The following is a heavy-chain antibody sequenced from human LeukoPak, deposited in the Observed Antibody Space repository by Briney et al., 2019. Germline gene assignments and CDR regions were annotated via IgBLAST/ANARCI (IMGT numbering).Heavy chain of an antibody. CDR2: IYYSGST. V-gene: IGHV4-39*07. CDR1: GGSISSSSYY. Sequence: SETLSLTCTVSGGSISSSSYYWGWIRQPPGKGLEWIGSIYYSGSTYYNPSLKSRVTISVDTSKNQFSLKLSSVTAADTAVYYCARGQRLWPHYYYYYMDVWGKGTTVTVSS. J-gene: IGHJ6*03. CDR3: ARGQRLWPHYYYYYMDV. D-gene: IGHD6-25*01.